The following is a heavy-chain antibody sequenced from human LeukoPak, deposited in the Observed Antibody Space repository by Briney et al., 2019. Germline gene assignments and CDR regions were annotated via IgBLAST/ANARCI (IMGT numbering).Heavy chain of an antibody. CDR1: GFTFSDYS. CDR3: AKPSLP. V-gene: IGHV3-48*04. Sequence: GGSLRLSCAASGFTFSDYSMNWVRQAPGKGLEWIAYFGTSSTNIYYADSVKGRFTISRDNAKNSLYLQMNSLRAEDTAVYYCAKPSLPWGQGTLVTVSS. J-gene: IGHJ5*02. CDR2: FGTSSTNI.